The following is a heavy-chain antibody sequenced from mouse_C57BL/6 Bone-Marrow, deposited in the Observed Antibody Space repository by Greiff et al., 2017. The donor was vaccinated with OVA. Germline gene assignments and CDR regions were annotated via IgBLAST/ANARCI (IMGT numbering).Heavy chain of an antibody. CDR1: GFSLTSYG. D-gene: IGHD1-1*01. V-gene: IGHV2-2*01. Sequence: QVQLQQSGPGLVQPSQSLSITCTVSGFSLTSYGVHWVRQSPGKGLEWLGVIWRGGSTAYNAAFISSLSISKDNSKSQVFFKMNSLQADDTAIYYCARPSRDYGRLAYWGQGTLVTVSA. CDR2: IWRGGST. J-gene: IGHJ3*01. CDR3: ARPSRDYGRLAY.